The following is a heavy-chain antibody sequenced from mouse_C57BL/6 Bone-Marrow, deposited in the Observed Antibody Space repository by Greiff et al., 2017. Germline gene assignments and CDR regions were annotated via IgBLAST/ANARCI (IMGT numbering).Heavy chain of an antibody. CDR3: ARARANWVFDY. V-gene: IGHV7-1*01. CDR2: SRNKANDYTT. Sequence: EVQRVESGGGLVQSGRSLRLSCATSGFTFSDFYMEWVRQAPGKGLEWIAASRNKANDYTTEYSASVKGRFIVSRDTSQSILYLQMNALRAEDTAIYYCARARANWVFDYWGQGTTLTVSS. J-gene: IGHJ2*01. CDR1: GFTFSDFY. D-gene: IGHD4-1*01.